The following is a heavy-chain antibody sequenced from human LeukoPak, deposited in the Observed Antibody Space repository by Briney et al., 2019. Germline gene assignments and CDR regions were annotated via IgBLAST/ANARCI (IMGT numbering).Heavy chain of an antibody. Sequence: SETLSLTCTVSSGSISSGDYYWSWIRQPPGKGLEWIGYIYYSGSTYYNPSLKSRVTISVDTSKNQFSLKLSSVTAADTAVYYCARDRLGLLWFGEPHWYFDLWGRGTLVTVSS. D-gene: IGHD3-10*01. CDR1: SGSISSGDYY. CDR2: IYYSGST. CDR3: ARDRLGLLWFGEPHWYFDL. J-gene: IGHJ2*01. V-gene: IGHV4-30-4*01.